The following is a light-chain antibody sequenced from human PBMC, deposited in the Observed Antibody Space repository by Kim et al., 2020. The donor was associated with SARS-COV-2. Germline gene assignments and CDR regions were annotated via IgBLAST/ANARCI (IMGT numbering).Light chain of an antibody. J-gene: IGLJ3*02. CDR2: RNS. V-gene: IGLV1-47*01. CDR3: AAWEDTLGGPV. CDR1: NSNIGSNS. Sequence: QSVLTQPPSASATPGQRVTISCSGSNSNIGSNSVYWYQQLPGTAPTVLIYRNSQRPSGVPDRFSASKSGTSASLAISGLQSDDEADYYCAAWEDTLGGPVFGGGTQLTVL.